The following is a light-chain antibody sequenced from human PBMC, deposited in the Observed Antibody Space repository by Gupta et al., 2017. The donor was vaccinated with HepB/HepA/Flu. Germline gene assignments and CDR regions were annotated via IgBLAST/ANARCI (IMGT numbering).Light chain of an antibody. CDR1: SSNIGSNT. CDR3: AAWDGSLKGWV. CDR2: INN. Sequence: QSVLPQPPSASGTPGQRVTISCSGSSSNIGSNTVNWYQQLPGTAPKLLIYINNQRPSGVPDRFSGSKSGTSASLAISGLQSEDEADYYCAAWDGSLKGWVFGGGTKLTVL. V-gene: IGLV1-44*01. J-gene: IGLJ3*02.